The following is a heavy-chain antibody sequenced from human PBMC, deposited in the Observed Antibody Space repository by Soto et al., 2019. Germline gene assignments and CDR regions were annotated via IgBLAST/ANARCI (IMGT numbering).Heavy chain of an antibody. Sequence: GGSLRLSCAASGFTFSSYAMSWVRQAPGKGLEWVSAISGSGGSTYYADSVKGRFTISRDNSKNTLYLQMNSLRAEDTAVYYCAKDSSNYGSGSYYPNYFDYWGQGTLVTVSS. CDR3: AKDSSNYGSGSYYPNYFDY. V-gene: IGHV3-23*01. CDR2: ISGSGGST. D-gene: IGHD3-10*01. J-gene: IGHJ4*02. CDR1: GFTFSSYA.